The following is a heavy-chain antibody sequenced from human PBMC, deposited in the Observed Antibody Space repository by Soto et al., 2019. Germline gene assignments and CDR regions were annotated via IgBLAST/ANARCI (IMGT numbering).Heavy chain of an antibody. CDR1: GFSLTNGRMG. D-gene: IGHD4-17*01. V-gene: IGHV2-26*01. Sequence: QVTLKESGPVLVKPTEPLTLTCRVSGFSLTNGRMGVSWIRQPPGKALEWLAHFFSDAERSYSTSMQSRLNMYKDSSSRQVVLTMTNMDPADTATYFCARMDGDYNDYGLDVWGHGIAVTVSS. CDR3: ARMDGDYNDYGLDV. J-gene: IGHJ6*02. CDR2: FFSDAER.